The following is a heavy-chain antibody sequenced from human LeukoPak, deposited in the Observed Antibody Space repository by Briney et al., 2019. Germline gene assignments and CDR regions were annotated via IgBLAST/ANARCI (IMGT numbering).Heavy chain of an antibody. D-gene: IGHD3-10*01. CDR2: ISYDGGNK. V-gene: IGHV3-30*04. Sequence: GGSLRLSCAASGFTFSSYAIHWVRQAPGKGLEWVAAISYDGGNKYYADSVKGRFTISRDNSKNTLYLQVNSLRAEDTPVYYCARDSFDPTGFDPWGQGTLVTVSS. J-gene: IGHJ5*02. CDR3: ARDSFDPTGFDP. CDR1: GFTFSSYA.